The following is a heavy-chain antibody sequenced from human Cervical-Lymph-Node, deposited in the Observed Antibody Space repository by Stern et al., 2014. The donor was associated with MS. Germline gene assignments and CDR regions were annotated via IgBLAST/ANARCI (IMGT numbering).Heavy chain of an antibody. D-gene: IGHD3-10*01. CDR3: TTDLWFGELPRDY. Sequence: EVQLVESGGGLVKPGGSLRLSCAASGFTFSNAWMSWVRQAPGKGLEWVGRIKSKTDGGTTDYAAPVKGRFTISRDDSKNTLYLQMNSLKTEDTAVYYCTTDLWFGELPRDYWGQGTLVTVSS. V-gene: IGHV3-15*01. CDR1: GFTFSNAW. J-gene: IGHJ4*02. CDR2: IKSKTDGGTT.